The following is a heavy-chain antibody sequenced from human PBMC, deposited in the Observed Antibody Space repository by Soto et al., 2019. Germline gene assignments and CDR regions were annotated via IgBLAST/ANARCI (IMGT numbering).Heavy chain of an antibody. CDR1: RFPFTSYG. CDR2: IWYDGSNK. CDR3: ARGGSYDGRTEIDY. Sequence: PGGSLRLSCAPFRFPFTSYGMHWVRQAPGKGLEWVAVIWYDGSNKNYADSVKGRFTISRDNSKNTLYLQMNSLRAEDTAVYYCARGGSYDGRTEIDYWGQGT. D-gene: IGHD6-19*01. J-gene: IGHJ4*02. V-gene: IGHV3-33*01.